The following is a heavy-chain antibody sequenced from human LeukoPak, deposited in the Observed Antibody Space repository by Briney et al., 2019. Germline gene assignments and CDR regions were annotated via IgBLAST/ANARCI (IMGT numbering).Heavy chain of an antibody. Sequence: GGSLRLSCAASGFTFSGYWIHWVRQAPGKGLVWVSRINSDGSSTSYADSVKGRFTISRDNAKKTLYLQMSSLRAEDTAVYYCAKNYDFWSGYIDYWGQGTLVTVSS. CDR2: INSDGSST. D-gene: IGHD3-3*01. J-gene: IGHJ4*02. CDR3: AKNYDFWSGYIDY. CDR1: GFTFSGYW. V-gene: IGHV3-74*01.